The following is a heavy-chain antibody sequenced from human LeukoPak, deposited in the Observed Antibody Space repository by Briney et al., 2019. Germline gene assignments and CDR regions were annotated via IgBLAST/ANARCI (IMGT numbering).Heavy chain of an antibody. CDR2: VGPSGART. D-gene: IGHD5-24*01. CDR1: GFNFNDYG. V-gene: IGHV3-23*01. Sequence: GGSLRLSCAASGFNFNDYGMSWVRQAPGKGLEWVSGVGPSGARTYYADSVKGRFTVSRDNSKNMVFLQMNSLRAEDTAIYYCAKDDAYLQYDDWGQGTLVTVSS. J-gene: IGHJ4*02. CDR3: AKDDAYLQYDD.